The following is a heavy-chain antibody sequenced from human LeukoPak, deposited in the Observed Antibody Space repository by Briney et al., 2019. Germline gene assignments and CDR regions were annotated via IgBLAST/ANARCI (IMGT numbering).Heavy chain of an antibody. D-gene: IGHD3-10*01. Sequence: ASVKVSCKASGYTFTGHYMHWVRQAPGQGLEWLGWINPNSGGTDYAQKFQGRVTMTRNTSISTAYMELSSLRSEDTAVYYCARLITMVRGVKRYYFDYWGQGTLVTVSS. J-gene: IGHJ4*02. CDR2: INPNSGGT. V-gene: IGHV1-2*02. CDR3: ARLITMVRGVKRYYFDY. CDR1: GYTFTGHY.